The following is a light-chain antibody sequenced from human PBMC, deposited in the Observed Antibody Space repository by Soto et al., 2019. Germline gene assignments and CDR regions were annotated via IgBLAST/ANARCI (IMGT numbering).Light chain of an antibody. Sequence: QSALTQPASVSGSPGQSITISCTGTSSDVGGYNYVSWYQQHPGKAPKLMIYDVSNRPSGVSNRFSGSKSGNTASLTISGLQAEDEADYYCSSYTSSSTLVVFRTGTKVPVL. CDR2: DVS. J-gene: IGLJ1*01. V-gene: IGLV2-14*01. CDR3: SSYTSSSTLVV. CDR1: SSDVGGYNY.